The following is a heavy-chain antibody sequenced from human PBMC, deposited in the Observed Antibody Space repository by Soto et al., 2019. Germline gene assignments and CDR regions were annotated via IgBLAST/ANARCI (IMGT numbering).Heavy chain of an antibody. CDR2: ISYDGSNK. J-gene: IGHJ5*02. D-gene: IGHD1-7*01. CDR1: GFTFSSYA. CDR3: AREGAPGNYANNWFDP. V-gene: IGHV3-30-3*01. Sequence: GGSLRLSCAASGFTFSSYAMHWVRQAPGKGLEWVAVISYDGSNKYYADSVKGRFTISRDNSKNTLYLQMNSLRAEDTAVYYCAREGAPGNYANNWFDPWGQGTLVTVSS.